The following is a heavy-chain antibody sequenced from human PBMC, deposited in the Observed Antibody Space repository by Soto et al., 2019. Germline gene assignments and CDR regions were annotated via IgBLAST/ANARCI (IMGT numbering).Heavy chain of an antibody. CDR1: GFPFSSYG. CDR2: ISYDGSNK. D-gene: IGHD3-3*01. Sequence: SLRLSCAASGFPFSSYGMHWVRQAPGKGLEWVAVISYDGSNKYYADSVKGRFTISRDNSKNTLYLQMNSLRAEDTAVYYCAKKQSYDFWSGYYNGYAFDIWGQGTMVTVSS. CDR3: AKKQSYDFWSGYYNGYAFDI. J-gene: IGHJ3*02. V-gene: IGHV3-30*18.